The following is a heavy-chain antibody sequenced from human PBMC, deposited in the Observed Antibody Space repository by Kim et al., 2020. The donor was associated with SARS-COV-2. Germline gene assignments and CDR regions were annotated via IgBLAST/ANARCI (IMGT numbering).Heavy chain of an antibody. J-gene: IGHJ6*02. Sequence: ASVKVSCKASGYTFTSYGISWVRQAPGQGLEWMGWISAYNGNTNYAQKLQGRVTMTTDTSTSTAYMELRSLRSDDTAVYYCATPSGQPKAGFWDYYYYYGMDVWGQGTTVTVSS. CDR1: GYTFTSYG. CDR2: ISAYNGNT. CDR3: ATPSGQPKAGFWDYYYYYGMDV. V-gene: IGHV1-18*01. D-gene: IGHD3-16*01.